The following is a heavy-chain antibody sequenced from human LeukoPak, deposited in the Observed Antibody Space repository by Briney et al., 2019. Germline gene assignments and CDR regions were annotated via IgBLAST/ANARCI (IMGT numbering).Heavy chain of an antibody. D-gene: IGHD3-10*01. J-gene: IGHJ4*02. V-gene: IGHV3-23*01. CDR1: RYTPRSST. Sequence: GGALRLSCAHPRYTPRSSTMRCVRETPEEGLERVSAICGSGGGTYYTESLKRRFTLSRDNTKNTLYLQKNRLRAEDTGVYYCAKGLEYDYYGSGRPPDYWGQGTLVTVSS. CDR2: ICGSGGGT. CDR3: AKGLEYDYYGSGRPPDY.